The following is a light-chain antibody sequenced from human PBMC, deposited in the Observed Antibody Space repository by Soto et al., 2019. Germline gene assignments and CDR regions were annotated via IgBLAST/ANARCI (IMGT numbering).Light chain of an antibody. V-gene: IGLV2-14*03. CDR1: SSDVGGSDH. J-gene: IGLJ1*01. CDR2: EVN. CDR3: SSYSTTSTLV. Sequence: QSALTQPASVSGSPGQSVTLSCTGASSDVGGSDHVSWYQQHPGKAPKLILYEVNNRPSGVSNRFSGSKSGNTASLIISGLQADDEAEYFCSSYSTTSTLVFGSGTKVTVL.